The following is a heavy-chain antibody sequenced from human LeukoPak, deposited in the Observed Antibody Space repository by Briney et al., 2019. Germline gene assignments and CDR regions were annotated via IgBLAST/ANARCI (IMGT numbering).Heavy chain of an antibody. V-gene: IGHV1-2*02. D-gene: IGHD3-22*01. CDR1: GYTFTNYG. Sequence: ASVKVSCKASGYTFTNYGISWVRQAPGQGLEWMGWINLNSGRTHYGQKFQGRVTMTSDTSLNTAYMELSRLRSDDTALYYCARGTYYDSSGYSGVRLFDYWGQGTLVTVSS. J-gene: IGHJ4*02. CDR2: INLNSGRT. CDR3: ARGTYYDSSGYSGVRLFDY.